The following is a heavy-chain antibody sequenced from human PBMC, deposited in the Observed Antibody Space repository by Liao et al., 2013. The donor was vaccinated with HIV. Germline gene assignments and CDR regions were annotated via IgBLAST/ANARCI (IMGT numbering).Heavy chain of an antibody. Sequence: QVQLQQWGAGLLKPSETLSLTCAVYGGSFSGYSWSWIRQPPREGAWSGLGKVNHSGRDNYNPSLNSRVTISVDTSKNQFSLRLNSVTAADTAVYYCARPSPYYYDRSGSHDGAFDVWGQGTMVIVSS. D-gene: IGHD3-22*01. CDR1: GGSFSGYS. CDR3: ARPSPYYYDRSGSHDGAFDV. V-gene: IGHV4-34*01. J-gene: IGHJ3*01. CDR2: VNHSGRD.